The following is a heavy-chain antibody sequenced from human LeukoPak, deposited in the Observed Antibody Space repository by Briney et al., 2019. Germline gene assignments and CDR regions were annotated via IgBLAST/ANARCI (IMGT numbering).Heavy chain of an antibody. CDR3: ARGGYCTGGVCYLDY. Sequence: PSETLALTCTVPGGSISSYYWSWIGQPAGKGLDWIERIYTSGSTNYNPSLKSRVTMSVDTSKNQFSLKLSSVTAADTAVYYCARGGYCTGGVCYLDYWGQGTLVTVSS. D-gene: IGHD2-8*02. CDR1: GGSISSYY. V-gene: IGHV4-4*07. CDR2: IYTSGST. J-gene: IGHJ4*02.